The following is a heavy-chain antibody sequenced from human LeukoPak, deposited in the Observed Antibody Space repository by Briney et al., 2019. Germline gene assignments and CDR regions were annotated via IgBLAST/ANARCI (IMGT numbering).Heavy chain of an antibody. CDR2: INPNSGGT. V-gene: IGHV1-2*02. CDR1: EYTFTVYY. Sequence: GASVTVSCKASEYTFTVYYMHWVRQAPGQGLEWMGWINPNSGGTNYAQKFQGRVTMTRDTSISTAYMELSSLRSDDTAIYYCARQTGGPDYWGQGTLVTVSS. CDR3: ARQTGGPDY. J-gene: IGHJ4*02. D-gene: IGHD3-10*01.